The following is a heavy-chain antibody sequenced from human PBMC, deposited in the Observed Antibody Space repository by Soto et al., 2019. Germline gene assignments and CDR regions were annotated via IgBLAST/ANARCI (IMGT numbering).Heavy chain of an antibody. J-gene: IGHJ4*02. CDR2: ISPEGSEK. CDR1: GFIFSDYW. V-gene: IGHV3-7*03. Sequence: EVQLVESGGGLVQPGGSLRLSCAVSGFIFSDYWMTWVRQAPGKGLEWVATISPEGSEKYYVDALKGRFTISRDNAKNSLYLQMMSLRAADTALYYCARARIDYWGRGALITVSS. CDR3: ARARIDY.